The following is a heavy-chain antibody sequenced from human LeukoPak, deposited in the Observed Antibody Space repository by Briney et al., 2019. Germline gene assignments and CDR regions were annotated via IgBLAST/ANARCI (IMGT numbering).Heavy chain of an antibody. CDR2: ISGSGGTT. J-gene: IGHJ5*02. D-gene: IGHD6-6*01. CDR3: ARVFTSSSNWFDP. CDR1: GFTFSSYA. Sequence: GGSLRLSCAASGFTFSSYAMSWVRQAPGKGLEWVSTISGSGGTTYYADSVKGRFTISRDNSKNTLYLQMNSLRAEDTAVYYCARVFTSSSNWFDPWGQGTLVTVSS. V-gene: IGHV3-23*01.